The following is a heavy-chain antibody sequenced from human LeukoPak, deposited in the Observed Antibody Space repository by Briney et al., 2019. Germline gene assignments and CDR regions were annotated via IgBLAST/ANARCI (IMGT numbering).Heavy chain of an antibody. CDR2: INNNNGDT. CDR3: ARCPRYCGSGGCMGFDH. CDR1: GYNFIIYG. V-gene: IGHV1-18*01. D-gene: IGHD2-15*01. J-gene: IGHJ4*02. Sequence: GASVKVSCKASGYNFIIYGLTWVRQAPGQGLEWMGWINNNNGDTNYAQKIQDRVTMITDTSTSTAYMELRSLRYDDPAVYYCARCPRYCGSGGCMGFDHWGQGTLVTVSS.